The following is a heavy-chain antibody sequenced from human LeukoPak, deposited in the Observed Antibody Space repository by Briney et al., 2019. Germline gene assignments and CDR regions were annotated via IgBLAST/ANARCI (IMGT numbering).Heavy chain of an antibody. J-gene: IGHJ4*02. Sequence: LPGGSLRLSCAASGFTFSKYWMLWVRQAPGKGLESVSRINTDGTVTTYADSVKGRFTVSRDNADNTMFLQVNSVRDEDTAVYYCATKQWLAPPPDSWGQGTPVTVSS. D-gene: IGHD6-19*01. CDR1: GFTFSKYW. CDR2: INTDGTVT. V-gene: IGHV3-74*01. CDR3: ATKQWLAPPPDS.